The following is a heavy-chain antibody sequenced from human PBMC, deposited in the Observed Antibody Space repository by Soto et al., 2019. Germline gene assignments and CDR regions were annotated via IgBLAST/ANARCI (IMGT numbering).Heavy chain of an antibody. Sequence: SETLSLTCAVSGGSISSGGYSWSWTRQPPGKGLEWIGYIYHSGSTYYNPSLKSRVTISVDRSKNQFSLKLSSVTAADTAVYYCARENNVLPGGYFDYWGQGTLVTVSS. CDR3: ARENNVLPGGYFDY. J-gene: IGHJ4*02. V-gene: IGHV4-30-2*01. CDR2: IYHSGST. D-gene: IGHD3-10*01. CDR1: GGSISSGGYS.